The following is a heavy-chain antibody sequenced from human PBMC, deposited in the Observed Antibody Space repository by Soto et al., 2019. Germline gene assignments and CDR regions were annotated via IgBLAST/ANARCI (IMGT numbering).Heavy chain of an antibody. J-gene: IGHJ4*02. CDR2: INAGNGNT. CDR1: GYTFTSYA. V-gene: IGHV1-3*01. D-gene: IGHD2-21*01. Sequence: ASVKVSCKASGYTFTSYAMHWVRQAPGQRLEWMGWINAGNGNTKYSQKFQGRVTITRDTSASTAYMELSSLRSEDTAVYYCARGICGGHCPFDYWGQGSLVPVSS. CDR3: ARGICGGHCPFDY.